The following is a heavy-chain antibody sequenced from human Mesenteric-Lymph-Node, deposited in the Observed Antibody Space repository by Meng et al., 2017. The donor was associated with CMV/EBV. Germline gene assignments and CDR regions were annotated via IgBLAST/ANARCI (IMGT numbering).Heavy chain of an antibody. CDR2: IGTAGDT. CDR1: GFTFSSYD. D-gene: IGHD3-3*01. Sequence: GESLKISCAASGFTFSSYDMHWVRQATGKGLEWVSAIGTAGDTYYPGSVKGRFTISRENAKNSLYLQMNSQRAGDTAVYYCARADYDFWSGYFTSPYYYGMDVWGQGTTVTVSS. V-gene: IGHV3-13*01. CDR3: ARADYDFWSGYFTSPYYYGMDV. J-gene: IGHJ6*02.